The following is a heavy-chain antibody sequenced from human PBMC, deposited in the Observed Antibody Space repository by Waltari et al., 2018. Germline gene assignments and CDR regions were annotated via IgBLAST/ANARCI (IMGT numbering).Heavy chain of an antibody. Sequence: VQLVQSGAEVKKPGSSVKVSCKASGGTFSSYAISWVQQAPGKGLEWMGLVDPEDGETIYAEKFQGRVTITADTSTDTAYMELSSLRSEDTAVYYCATEVRHDSRVIRLDYWGQGTLVTVSS. CDR2: VDPEDGET. D-gene: IGHD3-16*01. J-gene: IGHJ4*02. CDR3: ATEVRHDSRVIRLDY. V-gene: IGHV1-69-2*01. CDR1: GGTFSSYA.